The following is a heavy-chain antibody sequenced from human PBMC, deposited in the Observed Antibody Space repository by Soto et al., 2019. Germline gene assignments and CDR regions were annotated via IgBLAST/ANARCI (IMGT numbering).Heavy chain of an antibody. V-gene: IGHV3-30*18. CDR3: ANAGGIVPTIDY. CDR2: ISYDGSNE. D-gene: IGHD5-12*01. J-gene: IGHJ4*02. CDR1: GFAFSSYG. Sequence: PGGSLRLSCAASGFAFSSYGMHWVRQAPGKGLEWVAFISYDGSNEYYADAVKGRFTISRDNSKNTLYLQMNRLRAEDTAVYYCANAGGIVPTIDYWGQGT.